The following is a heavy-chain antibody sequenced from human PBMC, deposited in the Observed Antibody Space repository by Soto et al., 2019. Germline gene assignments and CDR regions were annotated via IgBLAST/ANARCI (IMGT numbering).Heavy chain of an antibody. CDR1: GGAINSGGYS. CDR3: ARAHYGDYGYGMDV. V-gene: IGHV4-30-2*01. Sequence: QLQLQESGSGLVKPSQTLSLTCAVSGGAINSGGYSWTWIRQPPGKCLEWIGYIYHSGSAYYNPSLKSRVTISVDRSKNQFSLKLSSVTAADTAVYYCARAHYGDYGYGMDVWGQGTTVTVSS. D-gene: IGHD4-17*01. J-gene: IGHJ6*02. CDR2: IYHSGSA.